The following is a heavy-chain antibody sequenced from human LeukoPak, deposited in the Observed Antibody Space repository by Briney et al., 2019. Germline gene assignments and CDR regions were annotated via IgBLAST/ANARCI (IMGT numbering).Heavy chain of an antibody. Sequence: ASVKVSCKASGYTFTGYYMHWVRQAPGQGLEWMGWINPNSGDTNYAQKLQGRVTMTRDTSISTAYMGLNRLRSDDTAVYYCAISKDYYDSSGYYSHAFDIWGQGTMVTVST. CDR2: INPNSGDT. V-gene: IGHV1-2*02. CDR1: GYTFTGYY. CDR3: AISKDYYDSSGYYSHAFDI. D-gene: IGHD3-22*01. J-gene: IGHJ3*02.